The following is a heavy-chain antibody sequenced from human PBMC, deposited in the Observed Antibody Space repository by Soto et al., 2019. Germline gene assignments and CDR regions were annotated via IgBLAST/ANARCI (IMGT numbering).Heavy chain of an antibody. D-gene: IGHD5-18*01. J-gene: IGHJ4*02. CDR1: GYSFTSYW. CDR3: ASHPRYSYDPAPIDY. V-gene: IGHV5-10-1*01. CDR2: IDPSDSYT. Sequence: GESLKISCNGSGYSFTSYWISWVRQMPGKGLEWMGRIDPSDSYTNYSPSFQGHVTISADKSISTAYLQWSSLKASDTAMYYCASHPRYSYDPAPIDYWGQGTMVTVSS.